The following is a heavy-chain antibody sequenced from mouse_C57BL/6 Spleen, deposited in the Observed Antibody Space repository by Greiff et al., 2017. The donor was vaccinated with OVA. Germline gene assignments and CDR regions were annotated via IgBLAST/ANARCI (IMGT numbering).Heavy chain of an antibody. CDR3: ARDSFTTVGPFDY. V-gene: IGHV1-53*01. Sequence: QVQLKQPGTELVKPGASVKLSCKASGYTFTSYWMHWVKQRPGQGLEWIGNINPSNGGTNYNEKFKSKATLTVDKSSSTAYMQLSSLTSEDSAVYYCARDSFTTVGPFDYWGQGTTLTVSS. CDR2: INPSNGGT. CDR1: GYTFTSYW. J-gene: IGHJ2*01. D-gene: IGHD1-1*01.